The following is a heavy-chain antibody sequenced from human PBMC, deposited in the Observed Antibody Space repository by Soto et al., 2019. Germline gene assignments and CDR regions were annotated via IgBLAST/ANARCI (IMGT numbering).Heavy chain of an antibody. CDR2: SSGSGGST. V-gene: IGHV3-23*01. CDR3: AKGGYSYGEYYYYCGMDV. D-gene: IGHD5-18*01. J-gene: IGHJ6*02. CDR1: GFTFSSYA. Sequence: PGGSLRLSCAASGFTFSSYAMSWVRQAPGKGLDGVSASSGSGGSTYYGTAVKGLLTIARENGKRALYLQMSSVRAEDTAVYYCAKGGYSYGEYYYYCGMDVLGLGTTVTVSS.